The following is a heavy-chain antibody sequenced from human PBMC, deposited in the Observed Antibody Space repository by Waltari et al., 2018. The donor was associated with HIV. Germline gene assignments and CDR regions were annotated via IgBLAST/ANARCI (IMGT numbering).Heavy chain of an antibody. CDR1: GFTFSSYS. CDR2: ISSSSSTI. J-gene: IGHJ6*02. V-gene: IGHV3-48*04. Sequence: VESGGGLVQPGGSLRLSCAASGFTFSSYSMNWVRQAPGKGLEWVSYISSSSSTIYYADSVKGRFTISRDNAKNSLYLQMNSLRAEDTAVYYCARDDYGMDVWGQGTTVTVSS. CDR3: ARDDYGMDV.